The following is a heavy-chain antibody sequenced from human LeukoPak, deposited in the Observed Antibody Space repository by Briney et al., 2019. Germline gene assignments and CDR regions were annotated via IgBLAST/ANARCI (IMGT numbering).Heavy chain of an antibody. CDR2: IIPLLGAA. Sequence: VASVKVSCKTSGGTFTNYVINWVRQAPGQGLEWMGRIIPLLGAANHAQKFQGRVTITADESTSTAYMELSSLRSEDTAVYYCARDLQDHLVVGSSGWYTYWGQGTLVTVSS. V-gene: IGHV1-69*11. J-gene: IGHJ4*02. D-gene: IGHD6-19*01. CDR1: GGTFTNYV. CDR3: ARDLQDHLVVGSSGWYTY.